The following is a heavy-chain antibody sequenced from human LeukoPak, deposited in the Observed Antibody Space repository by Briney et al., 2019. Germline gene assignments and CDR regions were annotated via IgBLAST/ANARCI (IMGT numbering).Heavy chain of an antibody. J-gene: IGHJ3*02. Sequence: ASVRVSCKASGGTFYSYRISWVRQAPGQGLEWMGGITPIFGTAHYAQKFQGRVTISADVSTRTAYMEVSSLRSEDTANYYCATDAPSETAMAPAFDIWGQGTVVTVSS. CDR1: GGTFYSYR. CDR3: ATDAPSETAMAPAFDI. V-gene: IGHV1-69*01. CDR2: ITPIFGTA. D-gene: IGHD5-18*01.